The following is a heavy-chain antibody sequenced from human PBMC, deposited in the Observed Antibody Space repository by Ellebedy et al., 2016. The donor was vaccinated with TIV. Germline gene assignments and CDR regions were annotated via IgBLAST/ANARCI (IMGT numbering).Heavy chain of an antibody. CDR2: IYHSGST. CDR3: ARGSGVFSSSWDY. CDR1: GYSISSGYY. Sequence: SETLSLTXTVSGYSISSGYYWGWIRQPPGKGLEWIGSIYHSGSTYYNPSLKSRVTISVDTSKNQFSLKLSSVTAADTAVYYCARGSGVFSSSWDYWGQGTLVTVSS. D-gene: IGHD6-13*01. V-gene: IGHV4-38-2*02. J-gene: IGHJ4*02.